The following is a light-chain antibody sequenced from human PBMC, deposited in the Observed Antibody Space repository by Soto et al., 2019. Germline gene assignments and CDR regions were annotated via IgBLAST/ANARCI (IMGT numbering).Light chain of an antibody. CDR3: LLYGSSPKLT. Sequence: EIVLTQSPGTLSLSPGERGTLSCRASQSVNGSYLAWYHQKPGQAPRLLIYGASSRATGIPDRFSGSGSGTDFTLTISRLEPEDFAVYYCLLYGSSPKLTFGPGTKVDI. CDR1: QSVNGSY. CDR2: GAS. V-gene: IGKV3-20*01. J-gene: IGKJ3*01.